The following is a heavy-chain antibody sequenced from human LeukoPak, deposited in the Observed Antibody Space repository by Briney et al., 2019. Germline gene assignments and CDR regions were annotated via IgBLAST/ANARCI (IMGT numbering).Heavy chain of an antibody. CDR2: IKEDGREK. CDR3: ARDRTVYAAGYFDY. D-gene: IGHD2-8*01. Sequence: GGSLRLSCAASGFTFNRYWMSWVRLAPGEGPEWVANIKEDGREKYYVDPVKGRFNISRDNAKNSLYLQMNSLRAEDTAVYYCARDRTVYAAGYFDYWGQGTLVTVSS. V-gene: IGHV3-7*01. J-gene: IGHJ4*02. CDR1: GFTFNRYW.